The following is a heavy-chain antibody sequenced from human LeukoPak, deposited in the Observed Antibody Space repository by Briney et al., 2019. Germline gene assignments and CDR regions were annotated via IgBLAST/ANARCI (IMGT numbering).Heavy chain of an antibody. Sequence: SQTLTLTCAISGDSVSSNSAAWNWIRQSPSRGLEWLGRTYYRSKWYNDYAVSVKSRITINPDTSKNQSSLQLNSVTPEDTAVYYCAKGSPLWFGELLSNYFDYWGQGTLVTVSS. CDR2: TYYRSKWYN. J-gene: IGHJ4*02. CDR1: GDSVSSNSAA. V-gene: IGHV6-1*01. CDR3: AKGSPLWFGELLSNYFDY. D-gene: IGHD3-10*01.